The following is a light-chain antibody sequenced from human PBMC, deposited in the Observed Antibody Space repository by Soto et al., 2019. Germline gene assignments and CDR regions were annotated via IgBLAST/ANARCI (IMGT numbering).Light chain of an antibody. Sequence: EILMTQALATLSVSPGERATLSFRASQSVSSNLAWYQQKPGQALRLLIHGSSIRATGIPARFSGSGSRTQFTLTLSRLQSEDFAVYYCQQYNTWRTFGQGTKVDIK. CDR2: GSS. V-gene: IGKV3D-15*01. J-gene: IGKJ1*01. CDR3: QQYNTWRT. CDR1: QSVSSN.